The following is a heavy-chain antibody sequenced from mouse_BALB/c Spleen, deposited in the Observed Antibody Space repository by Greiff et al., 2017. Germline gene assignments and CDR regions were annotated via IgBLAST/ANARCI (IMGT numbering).Heavy chain of an antibody. CDR2: INPDSSTI. Sequence: EVQLQQSGGGLVQPGGSLKLSCAASGFDFSRYWMSWVRQAPGKGLEWIGEINPDSSTINYTPSLKDKFIISRDNAKNTLYLQMSKVRSEDTALYYCARHHGYGGFAYWGQGTLVTVSA. CDR3: ARHHGYGGFAY. J-gene: IGHJ3*01. V-gene: IGHV4-1*02. D-gene: IGHD2-2*01. CDR1: GFDFSRYW.